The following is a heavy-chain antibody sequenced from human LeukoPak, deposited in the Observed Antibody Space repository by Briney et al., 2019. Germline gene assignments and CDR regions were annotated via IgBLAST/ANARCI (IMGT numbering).Heavy chain of an antibody. Sequence: ASVKVSCKASGYTFTAYAVSWVRLAPGQGPEWMGWIRPSNGNTLYTQKLQGRASMTTDTSTSTAYMELRSLRSDDTAVYYCARSPIETHRLYFYTMDVWGQGTTITVSS. J-gene: IGHJ6*02. CDR3: ARSPIETHRLYFYTMDV. CDR2: IRPSNGNT. V-gene: IGHV1-18*01. CDR1: GYTFTAYA.